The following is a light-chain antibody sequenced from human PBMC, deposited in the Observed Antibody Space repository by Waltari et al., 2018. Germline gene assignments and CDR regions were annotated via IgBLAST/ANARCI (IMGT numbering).Light chain of an antibody. J-gene: IGKJ4*01. V-gene: IGKV3-11*01. CDR2: DAS. CDR3: QQRFTWPPFT. CDR1: QTISTY. Sequence: IVVTQSPAALSLSPGERANLSCRASQTISTYLAWYQQKPGQAPRLLIYDASKRAPAIPVRFSGSGYGTDFTLTINSLEPEDFAVYYCQQRFTWPPFTFGGGTKIEIK.